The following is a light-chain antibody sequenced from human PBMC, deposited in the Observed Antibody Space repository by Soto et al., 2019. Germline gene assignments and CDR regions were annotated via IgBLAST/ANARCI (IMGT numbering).Light chain of an antibody. CDR2: DVS. V-gene: IGLV2-14*01. Sequence: QSVLTQPASVSGSPGKPITTSCTGTSSDVGGYNNVSWYQQHPGKAPKLMIYDVSYRPSGVSDRFSGSKSGNTASLTISGLQSEDEADYYCDSYTSGSSYVFGTGTKLTVL. CDR3: DSYTSGSSYV. J-gene: IGLJ1*01. CDR1: SSDVGGYNN.